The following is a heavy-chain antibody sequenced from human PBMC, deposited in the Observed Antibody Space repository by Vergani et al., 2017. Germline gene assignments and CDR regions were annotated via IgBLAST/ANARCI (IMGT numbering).Heavy chain of an antibody. D-gene: IGHD6-13*01. Sequence: EVQLVQSGAEVKKPGESLRISCKGSGYSFTSYWISWVRQMPGKGLEWMGRIDPSDSYTNYSPSFQGHVTSSADKSISTAYLQWSSLKASDTAMYYCARRYSSRSGNEGFPFDPWGEGTLVTVSS. CDR1: GYSFTSYW. CDR2: IDPSDSYT. CDR3: ARRYSSRSGNEGFPFDP. J-gene: IGHJ5*02. V-gene: IGHV5-10-1*01.